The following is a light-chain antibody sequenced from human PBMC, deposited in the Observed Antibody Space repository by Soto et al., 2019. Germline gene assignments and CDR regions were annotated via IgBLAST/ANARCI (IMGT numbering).Light chain of an antibody. CDR3: QQRSNWPVT. CDR2: DAS. J-gene: IGKJ1*01. V-gene: IGKV3-11*01. CDR1: QSVSSY. Sequence: EIVLTQSPATLSLSPGEGATLSCRASQSVSSYLAWYKQKPGQAPRLRIYDASNRATGIPARFSGSGSGTDFTLTISSLEPEDFAVYYCQQRSNWPVTFGLGTKV.